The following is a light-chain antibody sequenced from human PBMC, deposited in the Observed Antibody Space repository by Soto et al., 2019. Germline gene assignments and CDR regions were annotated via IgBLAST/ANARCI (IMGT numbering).Light chain of an antibody. V-gene: IGKV3-11*01. CDR2: DAS. CDR3: QQRSNWPT. Sequence: EIVLTQSPATLSLSPGERATLSCRASQSVSSYLAWYQQKPGQAPRLLIYDASNMATGIPARFSGSGAGTDFTLTISSLEDEDFAVYYCQQRSNWPTFGQGTKVEIK. J-gene: IGKJ1*01. CDR1: QSVSSY.